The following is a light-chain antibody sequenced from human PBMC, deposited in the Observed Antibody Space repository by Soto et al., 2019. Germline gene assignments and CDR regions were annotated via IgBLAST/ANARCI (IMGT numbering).Light chain of an antibody. V-gene: IGKV3-20*01. CDR1: QSLTRN. CDR2: DAS. J-gene: IGKJ4*01. CDR3: QQFSSYPLT. Sequence: EIVMTQSPATLSVSPGERVTLSCRASQSLTRNLAWYQHKPGQSPRLLIYDASSRATGIPDRFSGGGSGTDFTLTISRLEPEDFAVYYCQQFSSYPLTFGGGTKVDI.